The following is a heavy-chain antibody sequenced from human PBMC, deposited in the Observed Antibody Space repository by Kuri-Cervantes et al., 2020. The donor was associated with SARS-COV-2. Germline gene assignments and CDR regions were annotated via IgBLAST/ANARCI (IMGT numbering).Heavy chain of an antibody. Sequence: ASVKVSCKPSGNTFTGYYMHWLRQAPGQGLEWMGRINPNSGGTNYAQKFQGRVTMTRDTSISTAYMELGRLRSDDTAVYYCAKTERLGYSSSWYLDYWGQGTLVTVSS. CDR2: INPNSGGT. D-gene: IGHD6-13*01. V-gene: IGHV1-2*06. CDR1: GNTFTGYY. CDR3: AKTERLGYSSSWYLDY. J-gene: IGHJ4*02.